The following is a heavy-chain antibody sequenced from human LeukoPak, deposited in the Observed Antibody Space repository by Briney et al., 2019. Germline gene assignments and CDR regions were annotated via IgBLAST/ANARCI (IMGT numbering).Heavy chain of an antibody. Sequence: GGSLRLSCAASGFTFSSYGMNWVRQAPGKGLEWVSYISSSSSTIYYADSVKGRFTISRDNAKNSLYLQMNSLRAEDTAVYYCARDRPTSTYYYDSSGYYGSDYWGQGTLVTVSS. CDR3: ARDRPTSTYYYDSSGYYGSDY. V-gene: IGHV3-48*04. CDR1: GFTFSSYG. J-gene: IGHJ4*02. D-gene: IGHD3-22*01. CDR2: ISSSSSTI.